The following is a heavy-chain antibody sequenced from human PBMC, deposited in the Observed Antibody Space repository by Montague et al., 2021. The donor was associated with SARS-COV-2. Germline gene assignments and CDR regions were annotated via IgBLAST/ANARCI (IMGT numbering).Heavy chain of an antibody. CDR3: ARLKRYFDSSGSPSAFDF. V-gene: IGHV4-39*02. Sequence: SETLSLTCTVSGGSITNNIDYWAWIRQPPGKGLECIGSIYYTGNTYSNPSLKSRVTISVVTSKNHFTLKLSSVTAAETAEYYCARLKRYFDSSGSPSAFDFWGQGTMVTVSS. CDR1: GGSITNNIDY. D-gene: IGHD3-22*01. CDR2: IYYTGNT. J-gene: IGHJ3*01.